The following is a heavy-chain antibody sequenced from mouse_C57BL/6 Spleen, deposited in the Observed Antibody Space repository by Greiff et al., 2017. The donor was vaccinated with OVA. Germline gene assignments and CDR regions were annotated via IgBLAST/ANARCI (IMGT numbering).Heavy chain of an antibody. Sequence: QVQLQQPGAELVKPGASVKLSCKASGSTFPSYWMQWVKPRPGQGLEWIGEIDPSDSYTNYNQKFKGKATLTVDTSSSTAYMQLSSLTSEDSAVYYGVHKRLFDYWGQGTTLTVSS. V-gene: IGHV1-50*01. D-gene: IGHD2-12*01. CDR3: VHKRLFDY. J-gene: IGHJ2*01. CDR2: IDPSDSYT. CDR1: GSTFPSYW.